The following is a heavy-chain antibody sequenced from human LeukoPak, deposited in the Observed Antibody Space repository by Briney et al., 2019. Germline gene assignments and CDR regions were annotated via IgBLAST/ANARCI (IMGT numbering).Heavy chain of an antibody. D-gene: IGHD1-26*01. CDR2: ISRGSSIL. CDR3: ARDLSGSFGK. V-gene: IGHV3-48*04. Sequence: LSGGPLRFSCGASGFTLSSSRMNWVRQAPGKGLEWVAYISRGSSILYSADSVKGRFTISRDNAKTSLYLQMNSLRAEDTAVCYCARDLSGSFGKWGQGTLVTVSS. CDR1: GFTLSSSR. J-gene: IGHJ4*02.